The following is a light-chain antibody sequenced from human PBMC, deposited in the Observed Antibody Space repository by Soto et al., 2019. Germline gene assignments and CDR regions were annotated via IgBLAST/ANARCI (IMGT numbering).Light chain of an antibody. Sequence: QSALTQPPSVSGAPGQRVTISCTGSSSNIGAGYDVHWYQQLPGTAPKLLIYGISNRPSGVPDRFSGSKSGTSASLAITGLQAEDEADYYCQSYDSSLRGVVFGGGTQLTVL. CDR1: SSNIGAGYD. V-gene: IGLV1-40*01. CDR2: GIS. CDR3: QSYDSSLRGVV. J-gene: IGLJ2*01.